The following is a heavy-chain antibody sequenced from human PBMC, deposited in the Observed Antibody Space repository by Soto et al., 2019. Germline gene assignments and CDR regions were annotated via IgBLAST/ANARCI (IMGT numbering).Heavy chain of an antibody. CDR1: GGTFSSYA. CDR3: ARHHRLQYVDY. J-gene: IGHJ4*02. V-gene: IGHV1-69*13. D-gene: IGHD4-4*01. Sequence: ASVKVSCKASGGTFSSYAINWVRQAPGQGLEWMGGIVPIFGTANYAQKFQGRVTITADESTSTAYMELSSLRSEDTAVYYCARHHRLQYVDYWGQGTLVTVSS. CDR2: IVPIFGTA.